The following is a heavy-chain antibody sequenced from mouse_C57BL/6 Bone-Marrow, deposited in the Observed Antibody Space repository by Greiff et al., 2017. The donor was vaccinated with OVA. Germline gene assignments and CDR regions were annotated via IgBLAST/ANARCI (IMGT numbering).Heavy chain of an antibody. CDR2: IYPGSGST. J-gene: IGHJ2*01. Sequence: QVQLQQPGTELVKPGASVKLSCKASGYTFTSYWMHWVKQRPGQGLEWIGDIYPGSGSTNYNEKFKSKATLTVDTSSSTAYMQLSSLTSEDSAVDYCARAYYGSSYFDYWGQGTTLTVSS. V-gene: IGHV1-55*01. CDR3: ARAYYGSSYFDY. D-gene: IGHD1-1*01. CDR1: GYTFTSYW.